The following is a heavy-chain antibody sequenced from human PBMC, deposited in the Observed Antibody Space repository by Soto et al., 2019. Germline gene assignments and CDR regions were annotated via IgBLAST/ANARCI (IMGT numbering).Heavy chain of an antibody. D-gene: IGHD2-2*01. CDR1: GGSISSYY. V-gene: IGHV4-59*01. Sequence: QVQLQESGPGLVKPSETLSLTCTVSGGSISSYYWSWIRQPPGKGLEWIGYIYYSGSTNYNPSLKSRVTISVDTSKNQCSLQLSSVTAADTAVYYCAREGCSSTSGPAPNWGQGTLVTVST. CDR2: IYYSGST. CDR3: AREGCSSTSGPAPN. J-gene: IGHJ4*02.